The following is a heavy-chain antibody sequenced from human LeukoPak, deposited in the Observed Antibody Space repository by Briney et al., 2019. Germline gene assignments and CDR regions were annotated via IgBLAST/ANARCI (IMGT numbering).Heavy chain of an antibody. CDR2: IYYSGST. CDR1: GGSISIYY. CDR3: ARGCSAGTPHNWFDP. V-gene: IGHV4-59*01. Sequence: PETLSLTCTVSGGSISIYYWSWIRQPPGKGLEWIGYIYYSGSTNYNPSLKSRVTISVDTSKNQFSLKLSSVTAADTAVYYCARGCSAGTPHNWFDPWGQGTLVTVSS. D-gene: IGHD6-13*01. J-gene: IGHJ5*02.